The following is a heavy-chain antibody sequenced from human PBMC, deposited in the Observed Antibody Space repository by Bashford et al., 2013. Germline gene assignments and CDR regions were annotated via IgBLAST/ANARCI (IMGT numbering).Heavy chain of an antibody. J-gene: IGHJ6*02. D-gene: IGHD4-23*01. Sequence: GSLRLSCTASEFTVSGNYMSWVRQAPGKGLEWVSIIYSGGSTFYADSVKGRFTVSRDNSKYTLFLQMNNLRAEDTAVYYCARVLGGHETYYYYGMDIWGQGTTVTVSS. CDR1: EFTVSGNY. CDR2: IYSGGST. CDR3: ARVLGGHETYYYYGMDI. V-gene: IGHV3-66*01.